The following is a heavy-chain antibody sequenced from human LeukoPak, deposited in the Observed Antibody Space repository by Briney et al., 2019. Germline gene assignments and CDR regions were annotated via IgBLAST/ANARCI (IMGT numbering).Heavy chain of an antibody. CDR3: ARDSFGVDLGKTPHNP. D-gene: IGHD3-3*01. V-gene: IGHV4-31*03. Sequence: SETLSLTCTVSGGSISSGGSYWSWIRQHPGKGLEWIGYIYYSGSTYYNPSLKSRVTISVDTSKNQFSLKLSSVTAADTAVYYCARDSFGVDLGKTPHNPWGQGTLVTVSS. CDR2: IYYSGST. J-gene: IGHJ5*02. CDR1: GGSISSGGSY.